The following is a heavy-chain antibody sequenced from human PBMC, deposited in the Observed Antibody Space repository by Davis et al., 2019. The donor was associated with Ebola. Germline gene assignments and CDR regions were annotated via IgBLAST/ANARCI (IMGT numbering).Heavy chain of an antibody. Sequence: PGGSLRLSCAASGFTFSSYWMHWVRQAPGKGLVWVSRINSDGSSTSYVDSVKGRFTISRDNAENSLYLQMNSLTVEDTAIYYCAKDSGWQMSPWGQGTLVIVSS. CDR2: INSDGSST. J-gene: IGHJ5*02. CDR1: GFTFSSYW. CDR3: AKDSGWQMSP. D-gene: IGHD6-19*01. V-gene: IGHV3-74*01.